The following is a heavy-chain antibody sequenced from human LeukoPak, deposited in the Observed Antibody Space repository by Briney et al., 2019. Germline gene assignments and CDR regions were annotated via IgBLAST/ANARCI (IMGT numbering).Heavy chain of an antibody. D-gene: IGHD1-1*01. V-gene: IGHV4-34*01. CDR1: GGSFSGYY. CDR2: INHSGST. J-gene: IGHJ4*02. CDR3: ARGRYGAYDY. Sequence: SESLTLTCAVYGGSFSGYYWSWIRQPPGKGLEWIGEINHSGSTNYNPSLKSRVTISVDTSKNQFSLKLSSVTAADTAVYYCARGRYGAYDYWGQGTLVTVSS.